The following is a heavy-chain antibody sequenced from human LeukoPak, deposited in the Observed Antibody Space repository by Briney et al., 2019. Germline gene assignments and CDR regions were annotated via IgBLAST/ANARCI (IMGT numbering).Heavy chain of an antibody. J-gene: IGHJ4*02. Sequence: PGGSLRLSCAASGFTVSSNYMSWVRQAPGKGLEWVSVIYSGGSTYYAGSVKGRFTISRDNSKNTLYLQMNSLRAEDTAVYYCARGVHSGSYGYWGQGTLVTVSS. CDR3: ARGVHSGSYGY. D-gene: IGHD1-26*01. CDR1: GFTVSSNY. V-gene: IGHV3-53*01. CDR2: IYSGGST.